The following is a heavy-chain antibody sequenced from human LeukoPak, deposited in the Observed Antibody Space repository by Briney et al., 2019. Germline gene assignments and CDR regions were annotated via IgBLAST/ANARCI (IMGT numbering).Heavy chain of an antibody. J-gene: IGHJ4*02. Sequence: GASVKVSCKASGYTFTSYDIIWVRQATGQGLEWMGWMNPDSGNTGYAQKFQGRVTMTRNTSISTAYMELSSLRSEDTAVYYCAVEYSSSSYFDYWGQETLVTVSS. CDR2: MNPDSGNT. CDR1: GYTFTSYD. D-gene: IGHD6-6*01. CDR3: AVEYSSSSYFDY. V-gene: IGHV1-8*01.